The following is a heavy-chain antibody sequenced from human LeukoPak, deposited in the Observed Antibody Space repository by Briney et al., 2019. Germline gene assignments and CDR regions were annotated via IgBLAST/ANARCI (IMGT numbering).Heavy chain of an antibody. V-gene: IGHV4-59*08. J-gene: IGHJ1*01. CDR2: IYYSGST. CDR1: GGSISRYY. D-gene: IGHD3-22*01. CDR3: ARHGYYYDTPVQH. Sequence: PSETVSLTCTVSGGSISRYYWSWIQQPPGKGLEWIGYIYYSGSTNYNPSLKSRVTIPVDTSKNQFSLKLSSVTAADTAVYYCARHGYYYDTPVQHWGQGTLVTVSS.